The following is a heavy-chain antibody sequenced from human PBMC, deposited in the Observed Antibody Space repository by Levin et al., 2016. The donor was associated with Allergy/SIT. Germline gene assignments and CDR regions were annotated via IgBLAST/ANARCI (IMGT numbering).Heavy chain of an antibody. CDR2: IVPILRSA. CDR3: ARVVALANNWFDL. J-gene: IGHJ5*02. CDR1: GGTISNYG. D-gene: IGHD2-21*01. Sequence: SVKVSCKASGGTISNYGTNWLRQAPGLGLEWMGAIVPILRSANYAQRFEGRTTITADTSSSTVYMELTNLTSDDTAIYYCARVVALANNWFDLWGQGSLVTVSS. V-gene: IGHV1-69*06.